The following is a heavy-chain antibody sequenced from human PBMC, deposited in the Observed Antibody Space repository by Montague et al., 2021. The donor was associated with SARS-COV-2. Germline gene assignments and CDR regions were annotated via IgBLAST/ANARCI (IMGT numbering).Heavy chain of an antibody. V-gene: IGHV3-48*03. CDR3: ASDSGIEIPDYYYSMDV. CDR2: ISSSGSTI. D-gene: IGHD5-24*01. J-gene: IGHJ6*02. Sequence: SLSLSCAASGFTFSSYEMNWVRQAPGKGLEWVSYISSSGSTIYYADSVNGRFTISRDNAKNSLYLQMNSLRAEDTAIYYWASDSGIEIPDYYYSMDVWGQGTTVTVSS. CDR1: GFTFSSYE.